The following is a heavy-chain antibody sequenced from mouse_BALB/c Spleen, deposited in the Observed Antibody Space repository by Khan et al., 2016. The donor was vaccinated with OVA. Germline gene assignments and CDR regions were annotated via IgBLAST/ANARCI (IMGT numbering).Heavy chain of an antibody. CDR2: ISSGSSTI. V-gene: IGHV5-17*02. CDR1: GFTFSSFG. J-gene: IGHJ4*01. CDR3: ARSWGGRGYYYAMDY. D-gene: IGHD1-1*01. Sequence: EVELVESGGGLVQPGGSRKLSCAASGFTFSSFGMHWVRQAPEKGLEWVAYISSGSSTIYYADTVKGRFTISRDNPKNTLFLQMTSLRSEDTAMYYCARSWGGRGYYYAMDYWGQGTSVTVSS.